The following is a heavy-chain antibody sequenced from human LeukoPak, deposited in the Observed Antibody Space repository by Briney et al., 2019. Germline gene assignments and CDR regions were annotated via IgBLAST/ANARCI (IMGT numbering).Heavy chain of an antibody. Sequence: GGSLRLSCAASGFTFDDYGMNWIRQAPGKGLEWLSFISRGGSPIYYADSVKGRFTISRDNAKNSLYLQMNSLRVEDTAMYYCVITAGPPTDHWGQGALVTVSS. CDR3: VITAGPPTDH. D-gene: IGHD1-14*01. CDR2: ISRGGSPI. CDR1: GFTFDDYG. V-gene: IGHV3-11*04. J-gene: IGHJ4*01.